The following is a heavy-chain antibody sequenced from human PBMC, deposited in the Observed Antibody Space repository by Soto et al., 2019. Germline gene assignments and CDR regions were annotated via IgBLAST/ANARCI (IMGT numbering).Heavy chain of an antibody. Sequence: QVQLVQSGAEVKKPGSSVKVSCKASGGTFSSYAISWVRQAPGQGLEWMGGIIPIFGTANYAQKFQGRVTITADESTSTAYMELSSLRSDDTAVYYCARNGYCSSTSCYTKGPYYYGMDVWGQGTTVTVSS. J-gene: IGHJ6*02. V-gene: IGHV1-69*01. CDR1: GGTFSSYA. CDR3: ARNGYCSSTSCYTKGPYYYGMDV. D-gene: IGHD2-2*02. CDR2: IIPIFGTA.